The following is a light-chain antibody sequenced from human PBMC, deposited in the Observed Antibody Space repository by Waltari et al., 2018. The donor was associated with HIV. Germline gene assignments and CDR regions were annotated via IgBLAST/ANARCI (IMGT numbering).Light chain of an antibody. CDR1: QSIGSN. CDR2: GAS. J-gene: IGKJ4*01. V-gene: IGKV3-15*01. Sequence: EIGMTQSPATLSVSPGERATLSCRASQSIGSNLAWYQHKFGQAPRLLLYGASTRATGIPQRFSGGGSGTEFTLTISSLQSEDFAVYYCQQYNQWPPLTFGGGTKVEIK. CDR3: QQYNQWPPLT.